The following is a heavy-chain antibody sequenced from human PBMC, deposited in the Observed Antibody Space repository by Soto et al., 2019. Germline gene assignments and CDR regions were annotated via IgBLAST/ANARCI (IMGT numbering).Heavy chain of an antibody. D-gene: IGHD3-10*01. Sequence: QVQLVQSGAEVKKPGSSVKVSCKASGGTFSSYTISWVRQAPGQGLEWMGRIIPILGIANYAQKFQGRVTITADKSTSTSYMELSSLRSEDTAVYYCAGGHYYGSGTLYYYYMDVWGKGTTVTVSS. CDR3: AGGHYYGSGTLYYYYMDV. V-gene: IGHV1-69*02. CDR1: GGTFSSYT. J-gene: IGHJ6*03. CDR2: IIPILGIA.